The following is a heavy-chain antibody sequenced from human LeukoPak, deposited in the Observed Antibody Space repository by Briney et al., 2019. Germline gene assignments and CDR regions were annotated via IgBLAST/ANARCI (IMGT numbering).Heavy chain of an antibody. V-gene: IGHV1-3*01. D-gene: IGHD4-23*01. CDR2: INPADGGT. CDR1: GFSFTTYA. Sequence: APVKVPCKASGFSFTTYAIHWVRQAPGQRLEWMGWINPADGGTRYSQRFQGRVSITRDTSATTAYMELSSLRSEDTAVYYCARRLKGSFGNPFDYWGQGTLVTVSS. J-gene: IGHJ4*02. CDR3: ARRLKGSFGNPFDY.